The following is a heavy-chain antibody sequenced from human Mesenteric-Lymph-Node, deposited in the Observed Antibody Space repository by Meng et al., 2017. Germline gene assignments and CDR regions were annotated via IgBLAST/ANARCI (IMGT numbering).Heavy chain of an antibody. Sequence: QVQLQQSGPGLGKPSQTLSLTCAISGDSVASNSAAWNWSRQSPSRGLEWLGRTYYRSKYYNDYALSVKSRITINPDTSKNQFSLQLNSVTPEDTAIYYCARDWGDVRGGFDFWGQGTLVTVSS. D-gene: IGHD3-10*02. V-gene: IGHV6-1*01. CDR3: ARDWGDVRGGFDF. CDR1: GDSVASNSAA. CDR2: TYYRSKYYN. J-gene: IGHJ4*02.